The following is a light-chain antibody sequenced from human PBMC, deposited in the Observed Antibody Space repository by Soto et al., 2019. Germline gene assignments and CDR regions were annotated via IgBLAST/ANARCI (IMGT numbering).Light chain of an antibody. CDR3: AAWDDDLHVGL. CDR1: STDVGGYNY. V-gene: IGLV2-14*01. Sequence: QSALAQPSSVSGSPGQSITISCTGTSTDVGGYNYVSWYQHHSGKAPKLLIYEVTNRPSGISDRFSGSKSVNTASLTISGLQAEDESDYYCAAWDDDLHVGLFGGGTKLTVL. CDR2: EVT. J-gene: IGLJ3*02.